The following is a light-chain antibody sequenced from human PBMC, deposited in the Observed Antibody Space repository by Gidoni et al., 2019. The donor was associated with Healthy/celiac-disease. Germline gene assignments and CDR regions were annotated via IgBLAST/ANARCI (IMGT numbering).Light chain of an antibody. CDR3: CSYAGSDVV. J-gene: IGLJ2*01. V-gene: IGLV2-11*01. Sequence: QSALTQPRSVSGSPGQSVTISCTGTSSDVGGYNYVSWYQQHPGKAPKLMIYDVSKRPSGVPDRFSGSKSGNTASLTLSGLQAEDEADYYCCSYAGSDVVFGGGTKLTVL. CDR2: DVS. CDR1: SSDVGGYNY.